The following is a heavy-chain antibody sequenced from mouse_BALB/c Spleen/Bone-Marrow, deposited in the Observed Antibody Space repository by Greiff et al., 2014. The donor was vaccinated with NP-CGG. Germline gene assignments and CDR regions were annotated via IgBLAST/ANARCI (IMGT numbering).Heavy chain of an antibody. Sequence: VQLQESGAELVRPGASVKLSCKASGYTFTSYRINWVKQRPGQGLEWIGNIYPSDSYTNYNQKFKDKATLTVDKSSSTAYMQLSSPTSEDSAVYYCTRYDYAMDYWGQGTSVTVSS. V-gene: IGHV1-69*02. CDR2: IYPSDSYT. CDR1: GYTFTSYR. J-gene: IGHJ4*01. D-gene: IGHD2-14*01. CDR3: TRYDYAMDY.